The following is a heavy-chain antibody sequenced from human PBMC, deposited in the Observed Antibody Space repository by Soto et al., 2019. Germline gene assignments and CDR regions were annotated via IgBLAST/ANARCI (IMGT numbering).Heavy chain of an antibody. CDR3: ARGDIVVVPDAIPEPHYYYYYGMDV. CDR2: IIPIFGTA. CDR1: GGTFSSYA. V-gene: IGHV1-69*06. Sequence: SVKVSCKASGGTFSSYAISWVRQAPGQGLEWMGGIIPIFGTANYAQKFQGRVTITADKSTSTAYMELSSLRSEDTAVYYCARGDIVVVPDAIPEPHYYYYYGMDVWGRGTTVTVSS. J-gene: IGHJ6*02. D-gene: IGHD2-2*02.